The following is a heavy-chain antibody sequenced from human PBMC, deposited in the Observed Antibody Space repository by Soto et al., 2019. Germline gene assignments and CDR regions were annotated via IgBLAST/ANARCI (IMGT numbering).Heavy chain of an antibody. CDR2: IWYDGSNK. Sequence: GGSLRLSCAASGFTFSSYGMHWVRQAPGKGLEWVAVIWYDGSNKYYADSVKGRFTISRDNSMNTLYLQMNSLRAEDTAVYYCARDQAGGNDWFDPWGQGTLVTVSS. CDR3: ARDQAGGNDWFDP. D-gene: IGHD2-15*01. V-gene: IGHV3-33*01. CDR1: GFTFSSYG. J-gene: IGHJ5*02.